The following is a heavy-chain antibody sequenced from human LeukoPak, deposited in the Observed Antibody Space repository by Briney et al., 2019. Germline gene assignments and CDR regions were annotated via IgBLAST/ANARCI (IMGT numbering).Heavy chain of an antibody. J-gene: IGHJ4*02. D-gene: IGHD6-13*01. Sequence: RASVKVSCKASGGTFSSYAISWVRQAPGQGLEWMGGIIPIFGTANYAQKFQGRVTITADESTSTAYMELSSLRSEDTAVYYCATPGPNNPGIAAAGPPDYWGQGTLVTVSS. CDR3: ATPGPNNPGIAAAGPPDY. V-gene: IGHV1-69*13. CDR2: IIPIFGTA. CDR1: GGTFSSYA.